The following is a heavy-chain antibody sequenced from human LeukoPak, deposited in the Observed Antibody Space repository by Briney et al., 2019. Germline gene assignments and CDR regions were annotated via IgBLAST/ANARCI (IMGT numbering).Heavy chain of an antibody. J-gene: IGHJ4*02. Sequence: SGTLSLTCGVSGGSISSTNWWTWVRQPPGEGLEWIEEVHLSGRTNYNPSLESRVTMSVDMSENHTSLKLTSVTAADTAVYYCAREGGPYRPLDYSGQGTLVTVSS. CDR1: GGSISSTNW. V-gene: IGHV4-4*02. CDR2: VHLSGRT. CDR3: AREGGPYRPLDY.